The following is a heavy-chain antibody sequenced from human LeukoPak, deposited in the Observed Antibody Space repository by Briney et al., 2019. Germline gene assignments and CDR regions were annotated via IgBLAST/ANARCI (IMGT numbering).Heavy chain of an antibody. CDR3: ARELGVVTLGLDV. Sequence: GGSLRLSCAAFGFTLSNYWMNWVRQAPGKGLEWVANIKQDRSEKYYVDSVKGRFTIPRDNGKNSLYLQMNSLRAEDTAVYYCARELGVVTLGLDVWGKGTTVTVSS. J-gene: IGHJ6*04. D-gene: IGHD3-3*01. CDR2: IKQDRSEK. CDR1: GFTLSNYW. V-gene: IGHV3-7*01.